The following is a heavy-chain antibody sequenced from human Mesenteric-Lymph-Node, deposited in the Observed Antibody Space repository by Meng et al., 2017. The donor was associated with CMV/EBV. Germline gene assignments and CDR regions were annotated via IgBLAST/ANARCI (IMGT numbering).Heavy chain of an antibody. D-gene: IGHD3-10*01. V-gene: IGHV3-30-3*01. Sequence: FTFRSYAMHWVRQAPGKGLEWVAVISYDGSNKYYADSVKGRFTISRDNSKNTLYLQMNSLRAEDTAVYYCARGHQLLWFGEPEYYFDYWGQGTLVTVSS. CDR3: ARGHQLLWFGEPEYYFDY. CDR1: FTFRSYA. CDR2: ISYDGSNK. J-gene: IGHJ4*02.